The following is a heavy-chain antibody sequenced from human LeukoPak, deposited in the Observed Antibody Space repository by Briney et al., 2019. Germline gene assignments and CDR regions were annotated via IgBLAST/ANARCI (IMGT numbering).Heavy chain of an antibody. CDR2: INWNGGST. V-gene: IGHV3-20*04. CDR1: GFTFDDYG. CDR3: ASSVVNPYYFDY. D-gene: IGHD3-22*01. Sequence: GGSLRLSCAASGFTFDDYGMSWVRQAPGKGLEWVSGINWNGGSTGYADSVKGRFTISRDNAKNSLYLQMNSLRAEDTALYYCASSVVNPYYFDYWGQGTLVTVSS. J-gene: IGHJ4*02.